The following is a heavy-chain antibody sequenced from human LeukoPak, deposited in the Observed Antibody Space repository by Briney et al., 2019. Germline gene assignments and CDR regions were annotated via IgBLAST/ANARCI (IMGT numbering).Heavy chain of an antibody. Sequence: GGSLRLSCAASRFTFSSYGMNWVRQAPGKGLEWVSAISGSGGSTYYADSVKGRFTISRDNSKNTLYLQMNSLRAEDTAVYYCARITMSRFDPWGQGTLVTVS. V-gene: IGHV3-23*01. CDR3: ARITMSRFDP. D-gene: IGHD3-10*02. CDR1: RFTFSSYG. J-gene: IGHJ5*02. CDR2: ISGSGGST.